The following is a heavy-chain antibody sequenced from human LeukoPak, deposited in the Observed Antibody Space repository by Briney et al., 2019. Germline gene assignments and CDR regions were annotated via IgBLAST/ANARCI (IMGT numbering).Heavy chain of an antibody. V-gene: IGHV1-69*06. CDR1: GGTFSSYA. Sequence: SVKVSCKASGGTFSSYAISWVRQAPGQGLEWMGGIIPIFGTANYAQKSQGRVTITADKSTSTAYMELSSLRSEDTVVYYCAITLRYFDWLLSYIDYWGQGTLVTVSS. CDR2: IIPIFGTA. D-gene: IGHD3-9*01. CDR3: AITLRYFDWLLSYIDY. J-gene: IGHJ4*02.